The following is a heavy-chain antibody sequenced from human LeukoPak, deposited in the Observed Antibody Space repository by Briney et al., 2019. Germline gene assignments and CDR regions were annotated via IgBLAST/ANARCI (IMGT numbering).Heavy chain of an antibody. J-gene: IGHJ3*02. CDR3: ARVIAVAGTFAFDI. V-gene: IGHV2-70*01. CDR2: IDWDDDK. D-gene: IGHD6-19*01. Sequence: SGPALVKPTQTLTLTCTFSGFSLSTSGMCVSWIRQPPGKALEWLALIDWDDDKYYSTSLKTRLTISKDTSKNQVVLTMTNMDPVDIATYYCARVIAVAGTFAFDIWGQGTMVTVSS. CDR1: GFSLSTSGMC.